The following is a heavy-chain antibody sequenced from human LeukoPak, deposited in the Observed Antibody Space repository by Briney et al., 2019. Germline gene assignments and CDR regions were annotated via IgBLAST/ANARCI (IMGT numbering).Heavy chain of an antibody. Sequence: PGGSLRLSCAASGLTFSSYSMNWVRQAPGKGLEWVSYISSSSSTIYYADSVKGRFTISRDNAKNSLYLQMNSLRAEDTAVYYCARDPSSTSLFEDTSWGQGTLVTVSS. CDR1: GLTFSSYS. CDR2: ISSSSSTI. CDR3: ARDPSSTSLFEDTS. J-gene: IGHJ5*02. D-gene: IGHD2-2*01. V-gene: IGHV3-48*01.